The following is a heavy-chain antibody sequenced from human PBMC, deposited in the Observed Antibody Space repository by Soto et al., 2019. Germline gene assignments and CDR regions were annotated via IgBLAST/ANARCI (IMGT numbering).Heavy chain of an antibody. Sequence: ASVKVSCKASGYTFTSYGISWVRQAPGQGLEWMGWISAYNGNTNYAQKLQGRVTMTTDTSTSTAYMELRSLRSDDTAVYYCASSQILAVAATNDAFDIWGQGTMVTVSS. D-gene: IGHD6-19*01. CDR1: GYTFTSYG. CDR3: ASSQILAVAATNDAFDI. CDR2: ISAYNGNT. J-gene: IGHJ3*02. V-gene: IGHV1-18*01.